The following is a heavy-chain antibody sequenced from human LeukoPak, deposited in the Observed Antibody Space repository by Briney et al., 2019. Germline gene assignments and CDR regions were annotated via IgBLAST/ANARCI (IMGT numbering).Heavy chain of an antibody. J-gene: IGHJ2*01. D-gene: IGHD3-16*02. CDR3: ARARDYVWGSYRYWYFDL. CDR1: GGSISGYY. Sequence: PSETLSLTCTVSGGSISGYYWTWIRQPPGKGLEWIGFIYYSGSTNYIPSLKSRVSISVDTSKNQFSLNLSSVTAADTAVYYCARARDYVWGSYRYWYFDLWGRGTLVTVSS. CDR2: IYYSGST. V-gene: IGHV4-59*01.